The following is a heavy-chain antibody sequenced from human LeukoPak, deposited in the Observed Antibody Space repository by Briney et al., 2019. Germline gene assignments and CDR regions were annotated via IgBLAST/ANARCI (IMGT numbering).Heavy chain of an antibody. J-gene: IGHJ4*02. V-gene: IGHV3-30-3*01. D-gene: IGHD3-3*01. CDR3: ARGQISGVVTGLPIDY. Sequence: PGGSLRLSCAASGFTFSSYAMHWVRQAPGKGLEWVAIISYDGSNKYYADSVKGRSTISRDNSKKTLYLQMNSLRAEDTAVYYCARGQISGVVTGLPIDYWGQGILVTVSS. CDR2: ISYDGSNK. CDR1: GFTFSSYA.